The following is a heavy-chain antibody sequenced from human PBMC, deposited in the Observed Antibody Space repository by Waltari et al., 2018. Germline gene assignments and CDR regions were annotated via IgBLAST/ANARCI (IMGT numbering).Heavy chain of an antibody. CDR1: GYTFTGYY. V-gene: IGHV1-2*02. D-gene: IGHD6-19*01. CDR3: ARTLSGYSSGWYYFDY. Sequence: QVQLVQSGAEVKKPGASVKVSCKASGYTFTGYYMHWVRQAPGQGLEWMGWINPNSGGTNDAQKFQGRVTMTRDTSISTAYMELSRLRSDDTAVYYCARTLSGYSSGWYYFDYWGQGTLVTVSS. J-gene: IGHJ4*02. CDR2: INPNSGGT.